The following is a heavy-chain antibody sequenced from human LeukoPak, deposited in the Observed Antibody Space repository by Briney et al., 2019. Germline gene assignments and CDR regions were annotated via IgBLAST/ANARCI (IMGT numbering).Heavy chain of an antibody. D-gene: IGHD3-10*02. Sequence: GGSLRLSCAASGFTFSSYSMNWVRQAPGKGLEWVSYISSSGSTIYYADSVKGRFTISRDNAKNSLYLQTNSLRAEDTAVYYCAELGITMIGGVWGKGTTVTISS. CDR1: GFTFSSYS. CDR2: ISSSGSTI. J-gene: IGHJ6*04. CDR3: AELGITMIGGV. V-gene: IGHV3-48*04.